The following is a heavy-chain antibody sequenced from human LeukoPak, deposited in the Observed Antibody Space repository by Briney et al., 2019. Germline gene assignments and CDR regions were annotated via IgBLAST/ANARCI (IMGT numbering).Heavy chain of an antibody. CDR3: ARDPLPVAGNNWFDP. Sequence: ASETLSLTCAVSGYSISSGYYWGWIRQPPGKGLEWIGSIYHSGSTYYNPSLKSRVTISVDTSKNQFSLKLSSVTAADTAVYYCARDPLPVAGNNWFDPWGQGTLVTVSS. CDR2: IYHSGST. V-gene: IGHV4-38-2*02. D-gene: IGHD6-19*01. CDR1: GYSISSGYY. J-gene: IGHJ5*02.